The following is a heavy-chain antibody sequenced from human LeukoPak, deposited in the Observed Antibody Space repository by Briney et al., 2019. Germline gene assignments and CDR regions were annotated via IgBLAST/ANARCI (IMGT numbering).Heavy chain of an antibody. J-gene: IGHJ5*02. CDR3: ARRGLTGDWFDP. CDR1: GYTFTSYG. D-gene: IGHD7-27*01. Sequence: ASVKVSCKASGYTFTSYGISWVRHAPGQGLEWMGWISAYNGSTNYAQKLQGRVTMTTDTSTSTAYMELRSLRSDDTAVYYCARRGLTGDWFDPWGQGTLVTVSS. CDR2: ISAYNGST. V-gene: IGHV1-18*01.